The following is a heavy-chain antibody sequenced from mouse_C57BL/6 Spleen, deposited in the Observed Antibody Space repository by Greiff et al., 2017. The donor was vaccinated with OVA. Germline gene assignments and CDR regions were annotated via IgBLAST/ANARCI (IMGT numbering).Heavy chain of an antibody. CDR2: IDPETGGT. Sequence: VQLQQSGAELVRPGASVTLSCKASGYTFTDYEMHWVKQTPVHGLEWIGAIDPETGGTAYNQKFKGKAILTADKSSSTAYMELRSLTSEDSAVYYCTRRTTAQATDYWGQGTTLTVSS. CDR1: GYTFTDYE. J-gene: IGHJ2*01. D-gene: IGHD3-2*02. V-gene: IGHV1-15*01. CDR3: TRRTTAQATDY.